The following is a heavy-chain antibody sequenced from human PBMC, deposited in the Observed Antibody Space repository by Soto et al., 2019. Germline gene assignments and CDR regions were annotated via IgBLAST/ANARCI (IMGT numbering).Heavy chain of an antibody. CDR3: AKPRSRLEWPPFDP. J-gene: IGHJ5*02. CDR1: GFTFSSYA. Sequence: QVKLVESGGGVVQPGRSLRLSCAASGFTFSSYAMHWVRQAPGKGLEWVAVIKSDGSNKYYADFVKGRFTISRDNSKNTVYLQMSSLRPEDTAVYYCAKPRSRLEWPPFDPWGQGTLVTVSS. CDR2: IKSDGSNK. D-gene: IGHD3-3*01. V-gene: IGHV3-30*18.